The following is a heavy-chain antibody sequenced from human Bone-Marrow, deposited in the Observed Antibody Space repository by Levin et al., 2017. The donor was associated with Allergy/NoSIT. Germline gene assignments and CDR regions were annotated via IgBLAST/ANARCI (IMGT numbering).Heavy chain of an antibody. D-gene: IGHD4-17*01. Sequence: NPGGSLRLSCRTSGYTFINYWIAWVRQMPGKGLEWMGIIYPYDSDIKYSPSFQGQVTFSVDKSTTTAFLQWRSLKASDTAVYYCARLFDGESLGGELALEVWGQGTTVTVSS. CDR3: ARLFDGESLGGELALEV. J-gene: IGHJ6*02. CDR1: GYTFINYW. CDR2: IYPYDSDI. V-gene: IGHV5-51*01.